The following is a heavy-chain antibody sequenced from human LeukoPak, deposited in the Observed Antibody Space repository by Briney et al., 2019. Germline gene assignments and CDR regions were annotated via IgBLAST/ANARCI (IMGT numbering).Heavy chain of an antibody. CDR2: IYPGDSDI. Sequence: GGSLKISCRGSGYSFTNYWIGWVRQMPGKGLEWMGIIYPGDSDIRYSPSFQGQVTLSADKSTAYLQWSSLKASDTAMYYCARRQEGTSNFDYWGRGALVTDPS. CDR3: ARRQEGTSNFDY. V-gene: IGHV5-51*01. D-gene: IGHD3-10*01. CDR1: GYSFTNYW. J-gene: IGHJ4*02.